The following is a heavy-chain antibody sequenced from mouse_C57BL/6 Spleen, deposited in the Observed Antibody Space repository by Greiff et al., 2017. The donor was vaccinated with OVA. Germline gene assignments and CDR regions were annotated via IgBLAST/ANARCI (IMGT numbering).Heavy chain of an antibody. CDR3: ARQDYYGSRSWYFDV. CDR1: GFTFSSYT. D-gene: IGHD1-1*01. J-gene: IGHJ1*03. V-gene: IGHV5-9*01. Sequence: EVQLVESGGGLVKPGGSLKLSCAASGFTFSSYTMSWVRQTPEKRLEWVATISGGGGNTYYPDSVKGRFTISRDNAKNTLYLQMSSLRSEDTALYYCARQDYYGSRSWYFDVWGTGTTVTVSS. CDR2: ISGGGGNT.